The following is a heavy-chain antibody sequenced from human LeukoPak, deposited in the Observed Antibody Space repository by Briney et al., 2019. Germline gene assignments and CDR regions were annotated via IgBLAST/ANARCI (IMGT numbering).Heavy chain of an antibody. D-gene: IGHD3-10*01. CDR1: GYTFTSYA. CDR2: INTNTGNP. J-gene: IGHJ4*02. CDR3: ARGMASGSYVSYDY. V-gene: IGHV7-4-1*02. Sequence: EASVKVSCKASGYTFTSYAMNWVRQAPGQGLEWMGWINTNTGNPTYAQGFTGRFVFSLDTSVSTAYLQISSLKAEDTAVYYCARGMASGSYVSYDYWGQGTLVTVSS.